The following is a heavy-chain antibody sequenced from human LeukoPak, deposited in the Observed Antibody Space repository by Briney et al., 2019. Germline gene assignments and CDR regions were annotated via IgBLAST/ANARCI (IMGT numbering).Heavy chain of an antibody. D-gene: IGHD3-22*01. CDR1: GGTFSSYA. V-gene: IGHV1-69*05. CDR2: IIPIFGTA. Sequence: SVEVSCKASGGTFSSYAISWVRQAPGQGLEWMGGIIPIFGTANYAQKFQGRVTITTDESTSTAYMELSSLRSEDTAVYYCTDSSGYYSHDAFDIWGQGTMVTVSS. J-gene: IGHJ3*02. CDR3: TDSSGYYSHDAFDI.